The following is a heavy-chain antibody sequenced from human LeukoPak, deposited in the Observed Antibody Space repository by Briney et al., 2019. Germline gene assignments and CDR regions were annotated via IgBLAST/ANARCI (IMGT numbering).Heavy chain of an antibody. J-gene: IGHJ4*02. D-gene: IGHD5-18*01. CDR3: ARMIDYNYGYAFDY. V-gene: IGHV3-48*02. CDR2: ISTGGSI. CDR1: GFTFSSYT. Sequence: GGSLRLSCAASGFTFSSYTMNWVRQAPGKGLEWVSYISTGGSISYADSVKGRFTISRDNAKNSLYLQMNSLRDEDTAVYYCARMIDYNYGYAFDYWGQGTLGTVSS.